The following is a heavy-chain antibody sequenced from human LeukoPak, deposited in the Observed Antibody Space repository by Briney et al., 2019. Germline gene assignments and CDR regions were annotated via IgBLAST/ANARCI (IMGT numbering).Heavy chain of an antibody. Sequence: GGSLRLSCAASGFTFSSYGMHWVRQAPGKGLEWVAVISYDGSNKYYADSVKGRFTISRDNSKNTLYLQMNSLRAEDTAVYYCARGYCSGGSCYNPPDYWGQGTLVTVSS. CDR1: GFTFSSYG. D-gene: IGHD2-15*01. CDR3: ARGYCSGGSCYNPPDY. V-gene: IGHV3-30*03. CDR2: ISYDGSNK. J-gene: IGHJ4*02.